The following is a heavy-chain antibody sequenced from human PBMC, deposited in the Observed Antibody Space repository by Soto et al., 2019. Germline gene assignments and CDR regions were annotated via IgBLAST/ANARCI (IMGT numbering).Heavy chain of an antibody. D-gene: IGHD3-10*01. CDR1: GFTFSSYA. CDR3: ASPGITMVRGVHFDC. J-gene: IGHJ4*02. V-gene: IGHV3-30-3*01. CDR2: ISHDGSNK. Sequence: QVQLVESGGGVVQPGRSLRLSCAASGFTFSSYAMHWVRQAPGKGLEWVAVISHDGSNKYYADSVKGRFTISRDNSKNTLYLQMNSLRAEDTAVYYCASPGITMVRGVHFDCWGQGTLVTVSS.